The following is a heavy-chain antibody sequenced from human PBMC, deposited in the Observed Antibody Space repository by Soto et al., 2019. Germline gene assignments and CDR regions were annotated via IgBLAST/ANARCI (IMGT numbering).Heavy chain of an antibody. CDR1: GGTFSSYT. CDR2: IIPILGIA. Sequence: QVQLVQSGAEVKKPGSSVKVSCKASGGTFSSYTISWLRQAPGQGLEWMGRIIPILGIANYAQKFQGRVTITADKATSTDYMELSSLRSEDTAVYYCARTVEVTTFSFWFDPWGQGTLVTVSS. J-gene: IGHJ5*02. V-gene: IGHV1-69*02. D-gene: IGHD3-16*01. CDR3: ARTVEVTTFSFWFDP.